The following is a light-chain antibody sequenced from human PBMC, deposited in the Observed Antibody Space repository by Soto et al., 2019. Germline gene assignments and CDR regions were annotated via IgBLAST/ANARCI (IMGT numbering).Light chain of an antibody. CDR3: AAWDASLSGPV. J-gene: IGLJ3*02. CDR1: SSNIGTNY. CDR2: KNN. V-gene: IGLV1-47*01. Sequence: QSVLTQSPSASATPGQRVTISCSGSSSNIGTNYVYWYQQLPGTAPKLLIYKNNQRPSGVPDRFSGSKYGTSASLAIGGLRPEDEADYYCAAWDASLSGPVFGGGTKLTVL.